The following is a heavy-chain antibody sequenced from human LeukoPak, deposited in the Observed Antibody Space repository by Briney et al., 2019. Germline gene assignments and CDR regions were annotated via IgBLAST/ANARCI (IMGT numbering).Heavy chain of an antibody. J-gene: IGHJ4*02. CDR1: GGSFSGYY. V-gene: IGHV4-31*11. CDR3: AKEGLSGSHDY. D-gene: IGHD3-10*01. CDR2: IYYSGST. Sequence: SETLSLTCAVYGGSFSGYYWSWIRQHPGKGLEWIGYIYYSGSTYYNPSLKSRVTISVDTSKNQFSLKLSSVTAADTAVYYCAKEGLSGSHDYWGQGTLVTVSS.